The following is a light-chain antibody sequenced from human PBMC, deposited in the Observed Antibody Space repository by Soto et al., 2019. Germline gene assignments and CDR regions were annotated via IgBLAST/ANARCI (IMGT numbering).Light chain of an antibody. CDR1: QSISNY. CDR3: QQRSNWPPYT. CDR2: DAS. J-gene: IGKJ2*01. V-gene: IGKV3-11*01. Sequence: EIVLTQSPATLSLSPGETATLSCRASQSISNYLAWYQHKPGQAPRLLIFDASNRATGIPARFSGSGSGTDFTLTISSLEPEDFAVYYCQQRSNWPPYTFGQGTKVDIK.